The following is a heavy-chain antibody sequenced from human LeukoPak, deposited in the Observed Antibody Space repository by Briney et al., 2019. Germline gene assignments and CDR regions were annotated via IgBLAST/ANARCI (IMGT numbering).Heavy chain of an antibody. D-gene: IGHD5-18*01. CDR1: GYTFTSYG. Sequence: GASVKVSCKASGYTFTSYGISWVRQAPGQGLEWMGWISAYNGNTNYAQKLQGRVTMTTDTSTSTAYMELRSLRSDDTAVYYCARDSPPGYSDGRNSYWGQGTLVTVSS. V-gene: IGHV1-18*01. J-gene: IGHJ4*02. CDR2: ISAYNGNT. CDR3: ARDSPPGYSDGRNSY.